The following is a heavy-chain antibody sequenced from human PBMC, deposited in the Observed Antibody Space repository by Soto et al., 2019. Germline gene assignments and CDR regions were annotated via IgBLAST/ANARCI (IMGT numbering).Heavy chain of an antibody. CDR3: ARAGVYYDILTGFQSENWFAP. D-gene: IGHD3-9*01. CDR2: INAGNGNT. V-gene: IGHV1-3*01. Sequence: QVQLVQSGAEVKKPGASVKVSCKASGYTFTSYAMHWVRQAHGQRLEWMGWINAGNGNTKYSHKFQGRVTITRDTSASTAYMELSSLRSEDTAVYYCARAGVYYDILTGFQSENWFAPWGQGTLVTVSS. J-gene: IGHJ5*02. CDR1: GYTFTSYA.